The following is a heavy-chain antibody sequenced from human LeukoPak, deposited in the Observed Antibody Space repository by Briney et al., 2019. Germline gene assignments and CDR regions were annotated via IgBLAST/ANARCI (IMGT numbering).Heavy chain of an antibody. J-gene: IGHJ1*01. V-gene: IGHV3-48*04. CDR1: GFTFSSYS. CDR2: ISSSGSTI. CDR3: ARDILTGSQSRFQH. Sequence: GGSLRLSCAASGFTFSSYSMTWVRQAPGKGLEWVSYISSSGSTIYYGDSVKGRFTISRDNAKNSLYLQMNSLRAEDTAVYYCARDILTGSQSRFQHWGQGTLVTVSS. D-gene: IGHD3-9*01.